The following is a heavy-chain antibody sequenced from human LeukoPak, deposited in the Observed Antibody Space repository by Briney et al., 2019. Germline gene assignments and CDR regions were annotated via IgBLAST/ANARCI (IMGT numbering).Heavy chain of an antibody. J-gene: IGHJ4*02. CDR1: GGSISSSSYY. Sequence: KASETLSLTCTVSGGSISSSSYYWGWIRQPPGKGLEWIGSIYYSGSTYYNPSLKSRVTISVDTSKNQFSLKLSSVTAADTAVYYCARDDRGFDHWGQGTLVTVSS. V-gene: IGHV4-39*02. CDR3: ARDDRGFDH. CDR2: IYYSGST.